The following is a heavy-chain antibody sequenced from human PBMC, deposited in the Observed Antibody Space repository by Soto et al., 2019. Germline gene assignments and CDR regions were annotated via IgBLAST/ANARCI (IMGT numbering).Heavy chain of an antibody. V-gene: IGHV3-21*06. D-gene: IGHD2-2*01. CDR2: ISSSTSYV. J-gene: IGHJ5*01. CDR3: ARDPSEGRVGNWFES. Sequence: GGSLRLSCAASGFTFSRYGMNWLRQASGKGLEWVASISSSTSYVYYADSVKGRFSTSRDNAKNILYLEMYALRTEDTAVYYCARDPSEGRVGNWFESWGQGTLVTVSS. CDR1: GFTFSRYG.